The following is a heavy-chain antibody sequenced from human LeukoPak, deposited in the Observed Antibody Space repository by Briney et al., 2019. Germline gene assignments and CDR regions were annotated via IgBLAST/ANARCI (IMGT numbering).Heavy chain of an antibody. J-gene: IGHJ4*02. CDR2: INPDNGNT. CDR3: TLYNY. CDR1: GYTFTSYG. Sequence: GASVKVSCKASGYTFTSYGISWVRQAPGQRLEWMGCINPDNGNTKYSQEFQGRVTITRDTSASTAYMELSSLRSEDMAVYYCTLYNYWGQGTLVTVSS. V-gene: IGHV1-3*03. D-gene: IGHD2-2*02.